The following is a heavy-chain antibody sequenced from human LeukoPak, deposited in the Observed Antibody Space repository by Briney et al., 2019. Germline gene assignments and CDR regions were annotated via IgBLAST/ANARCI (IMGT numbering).Heavy chain of an antibody. CDR2: ISGSGGST. D-gene: IGHD6-13*01. Sequence: HPGGSLRLSCAASGFTFSSYAMSWVRQAPGKGLEWVSAISGSGGSTYYADSVKGRFTISRDNSKNTLYLQMNSLRAEDTAVYYCAKDRGIDIAADLDWGQGTLVTVSS. V-gene: IGHV3-23*01. CDR1: GFTFSSYA. J-gene: IGHJ4*02. CDR3: AKDRGIDIAADLD.